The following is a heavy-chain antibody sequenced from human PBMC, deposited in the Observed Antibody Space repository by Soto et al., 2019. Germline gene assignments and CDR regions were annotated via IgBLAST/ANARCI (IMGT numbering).Heavy chain of an antibody. CDR1: GFTFSNYA. CDR2: IRGRAGGT. V-gene: IGHV3-23*01. Sequence: EVQLLESGGGLVQPGGSLRLSCAASGFTFSNYAMNWVRQAPWKGLEWVSAIRGRAGGTYYADSVRGRFTISRDNSKNTLFLQMNSLRVEDTAVYYCAKKGHCSGDSCYSLDVWGQGTTVTVSS. J-gene: IGHJ6*02. D-gene: IGHD2-15*01. CDR3: AKKGHCSGDSCYSLDV.